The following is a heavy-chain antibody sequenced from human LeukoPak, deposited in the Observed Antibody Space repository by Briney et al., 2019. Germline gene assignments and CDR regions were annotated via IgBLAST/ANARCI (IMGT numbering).Heavy chain of an antibody. J-gene: IGHJ4*02. D-gene: IGHD3-22*01. Sequence: GRSLRLSCAASGFTFSSYAMHWVRQAPGKGLEWVAVISYDGSNKYYADSVKGRFTISRDNSKNTLYLQMNSLRAEDTAVYYCARATNYYDSSGYPDDYWGQGTLVTVSS. CDR2: ISYDGSNK. V-gene: IGHV3-30-3*01. CDR3: ARATNYYDSSGYPDDY. CDR1: GFTFSSYA.